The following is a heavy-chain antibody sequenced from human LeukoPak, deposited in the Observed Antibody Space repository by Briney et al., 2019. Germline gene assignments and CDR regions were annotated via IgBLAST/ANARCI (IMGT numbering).Heavy chain of an antibody. Sequence: SETLSLTCTVSGGSISSSGHSWGWIPQPPGKGLEWTGTIYYTGRTYSNPSLESRVTISVDPSKNQFSLRLSSVTAADTAVYYCARDLTGSLDYWGQGTLVTVSS. J-gene: IGHJ4*02. D-gene: IGHD3-9*01. V-gene: IGHV4-39*02. CDR2: IYYTGRT. CDR1: GGSISSSGHS. CDR3: ARDLTGSLDY.